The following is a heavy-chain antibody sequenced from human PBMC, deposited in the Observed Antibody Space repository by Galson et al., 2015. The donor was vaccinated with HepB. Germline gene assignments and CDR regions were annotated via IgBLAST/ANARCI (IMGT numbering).Heavy chain of an antibody. Sequence: SVKVSCKASGGTFSSYAISWVRQAPGQGLEWMGGIIPIFGTANYTQKFQGRVTITADESTSTAYMELSSLRSEDTAVYYCARVGSIDKPDAFDIWGQGTMVTVSS. CDR2: IIPIFGTA. J-gene: IGHJ3*02. V-gene: IGHV1-69*13. CDR1: GGTFSSYA. CDR3: ARVGSIDKPDAFDI. D-gene: IGHD2-15*01.